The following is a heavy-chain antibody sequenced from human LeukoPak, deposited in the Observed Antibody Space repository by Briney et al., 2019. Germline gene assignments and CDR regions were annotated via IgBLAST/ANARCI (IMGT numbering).Heavy chain of an antibody. J-gene: IGHJ4*02. V-gene: IGHV3-48*02. CDR1: GGSISSSS. D-gene: IGHD3-10*01. CDR3: ARAQTYYGSGSYLY. Sequence: ETLSLTCTVSGGSISSSSYYWGWIRPPPGKGLEWVSYISSSSSTVYYADSLKGRFTISRDNAKNSLYLQMNSLRDEDTAVYYCARAQTYYGSGSYLYWGQGTLVTVSS. CDR2: ISSSSSTV.